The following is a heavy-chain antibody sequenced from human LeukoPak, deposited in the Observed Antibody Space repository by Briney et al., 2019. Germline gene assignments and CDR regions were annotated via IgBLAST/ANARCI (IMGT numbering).Heavy chain of an antibody. CDR3: ARGGENSGFDY. V-gene: IGHV3-23*01. CDR1: GFIFSRYA. Sequence: GGSLRLSCAASGFIFSRYAMTWVRQAPGKGLEWVSAISGSGGSTYYADSAKGRFTISRDNAKNSLYLQMNSLRAEDTALYYCARGGENSGFDYWGQGTLVIVSS. CDR2: ISGSGGST. D-gene: IGHD6-19*01. J-gene: IGHJ4*02.